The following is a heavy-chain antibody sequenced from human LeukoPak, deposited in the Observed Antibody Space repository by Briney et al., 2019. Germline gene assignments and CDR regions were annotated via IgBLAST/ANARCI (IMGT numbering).Heavy chain of an antibody. CDR3: ARDWHYDSSGYAFDI. J-gene: IGHJ3*02. D-gene: IGHD3-22*01. V-gene: IGHV1-46*01. CDR1: GYTFTSYY. CDR2: INPSVGST. Sequence: GASVKVSCKASGYTFTSYYMHWVRQAPGQGLEWMGIINPSVGSTTYAQKFQGRVTVTRDTSTSTVYMELSSLRYEDTAVYYCARDWHYDSSGYAFDIWGQGTMVTVSS.